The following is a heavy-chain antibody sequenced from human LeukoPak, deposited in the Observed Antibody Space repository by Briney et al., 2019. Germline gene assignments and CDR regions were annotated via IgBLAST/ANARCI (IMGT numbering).Heavy chain of an antibody. V-gene: IGHV4-59*01. Sequence: SETLSLTCTVSGGSISSYYWSWIRQPPGKGLEWIGYIYYSGSTNYNPSLKSRVTISVDTSKNQFSLKLSSVTAADTAVYYCARQSDGGWYTDFDYWGQGTLVTVSS. J-gene: IGHJ4*02. CDR2: IYYSGST. D-gene: IGHD6-19*01. CDR3: ARQSDGGWYTDFDY. CDR1: GGSISSYY.